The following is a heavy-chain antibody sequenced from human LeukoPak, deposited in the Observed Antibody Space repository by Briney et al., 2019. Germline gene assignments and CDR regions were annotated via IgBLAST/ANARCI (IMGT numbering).Heavy chain of an antibody. CDR1: AFTFSSYN. CDR3: ARDQYDTWSRRGNFDS. Sequence: GGSLRLSCAASAFTFSSYNMNWVRQAPGKGLEWLANIKLDGSEKNYVDSVKGRFTISRDNTKNSLYLQMNSLRVEDTAVFYCARDQYDTWSRRGNFDSWGQGTLVIVSS. V-gene: IGHV3-7*03. J-gene: IGHJ4*02. CDR2: IKLDGSEK. D-gene: IGHD3-3*01.